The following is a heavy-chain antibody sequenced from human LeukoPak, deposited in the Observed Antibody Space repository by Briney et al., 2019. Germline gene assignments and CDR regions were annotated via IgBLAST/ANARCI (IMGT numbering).Heavy chain of an antibody. CDR3: ARQPYIAVAGTAYYYYGMDV. CDR2: IYYSGST. J-gene: IGHJ6*02. CDR1: GGSISSYY. Sequence: PSETLSLTCTVSGGSISSYYWSRIRQPPGKGLEWIGYIYYSGSTNYNPSLKSRVTISVDTSKNQFSLKLSSVTAADTAVYYCARQPYIAVAGTAYYYYGMDVWGQGTTVTVSS. V-gene: IGHV4-59*08. D-gene: IGHD6-19*01.